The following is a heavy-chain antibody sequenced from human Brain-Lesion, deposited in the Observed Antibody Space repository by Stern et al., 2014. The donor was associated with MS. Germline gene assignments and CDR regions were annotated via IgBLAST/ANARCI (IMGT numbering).Heavy chain of an antibody. J-gene: IGHJ3*02. CDR3: AKGVWGSYLNAFDM. Sequence: VQLVESGGGFVQPGGSLRLSCAASGFRFSSYAMSWVRQTPGKGLAWVSGISGSGGSTYYADSVKGRFTISRDKSKNTLFLQMNSLRAEDTAVYYCAKGVWGSYLNAFDMWGQGTMVTVSS. CDR2: ISGSGGST. D-gene: IGHD3-16*02. V-gene: IGHV3-23*04. CDR1: GFRFSSYA.